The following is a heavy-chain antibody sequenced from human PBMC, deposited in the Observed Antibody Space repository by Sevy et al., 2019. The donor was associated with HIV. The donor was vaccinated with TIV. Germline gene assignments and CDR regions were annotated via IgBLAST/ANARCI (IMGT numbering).Heavy chain of an antibody. Sequence: GESLKISCKGSGYSFTNYWIGWVRQTPGKGLEWMGIIYPGDSDTRYSPSFQGQVTISADKSINTAYLKWSSLKASDTAIYYCAKLRYCSSTSCYPMQGWFDPWGQRTLVTVSS. CDR2: IYPGDSDT. J-gene: IGHJ5*02. D-gene: IGHD2-2*01. CDR1: GYSFTNYW. V-gene: IGHV5-51*01. CDR3: AKLRYCSSTSCYPMQGWFDP.